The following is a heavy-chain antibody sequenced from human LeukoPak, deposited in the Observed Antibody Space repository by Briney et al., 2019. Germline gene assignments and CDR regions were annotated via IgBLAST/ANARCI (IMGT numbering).Heavy chain of an antibody. V-gene: IGHV4-34*01. CDR3: ARPISWDWNEGGFDP. Sequence: SETLSLTCAVYGGSFIGYYRCWIRHPPGKRLEWIWEIKHSESTNYNPSPKSLFTTAAQTSKNLLSLKLSSVSAAYTPVYYCARPISWDWNEGGFDPWGQGTLVTVCS. CDR1: GGSFIGYY. CDR2: IKHSEST. D-gene: IGHD1-1*01. J-gene: IGHJ5*02.